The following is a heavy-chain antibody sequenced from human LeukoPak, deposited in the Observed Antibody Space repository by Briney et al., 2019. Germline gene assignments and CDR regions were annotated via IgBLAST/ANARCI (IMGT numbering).Heavy chain of an antibody. CDR1: GFTFSSYA. J-gene: IGHJ4*02. CDR2: ISGSGGST. D-gene: IGHD3-3*01. Sequence: GGSLRLSCAASGFTFSSYAMSWVRQAPGKGLEWVSAISGSGGSTYYADSVKGRFTISRDNSKNTLYLQMNSLRAEDTAVYYCAKRGEGGFLERPGGTDYWGQGTLVTVSS. V-gene: IGHV3-23*01. CDR3: AKRGEGGFLERPGGTDY.